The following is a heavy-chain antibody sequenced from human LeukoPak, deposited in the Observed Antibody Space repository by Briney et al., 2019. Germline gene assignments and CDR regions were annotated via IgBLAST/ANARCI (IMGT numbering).Heavy chain of an antibody. CDR1: GGSISTYY. CDR2: IYASGNT. CDR3: ARSRGYFDY. Sequence: SETLSLTCTVSGGSISTYYWSCIRQPAGKGLEWIGRIYASGNTKYNPSLKSRVTISVDTSKNQFSLKLNSVTAADTALYYCARSRGYFDYWGQGTLVTVSS. V-gene: IGHV4-4*07. D-gene: IGHD6-13*01. J-gene: IGHJ4*02.